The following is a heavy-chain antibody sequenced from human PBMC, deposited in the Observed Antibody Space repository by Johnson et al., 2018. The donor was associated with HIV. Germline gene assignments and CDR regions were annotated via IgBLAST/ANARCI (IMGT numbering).Heavy chain of an antibody. CDR2: ISYDANNK. CDR3: ARGRKDIEAADGLDNDAFDI. V-gene: IGHV3-30*04. J-gene: IGHJ3*02. CDR1: GFAFTNYA. D-gene: IGHD6-13*01. Sequence: QVQLVESGGGVVRPGGSLRIYCAVSGFAFTNYAMHWVRLAPGKGLQWVAVISYDANNKYYAGSVRGRFPISRDISKNTLYLQMDSLRPDDTALYYCARGRKDIEAADGLDNDAFDIWGQGTLVTVSS.